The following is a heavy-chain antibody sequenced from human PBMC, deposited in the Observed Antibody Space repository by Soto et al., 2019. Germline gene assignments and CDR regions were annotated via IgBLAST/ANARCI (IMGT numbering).Heavy chain of an antibody. J-gene: IGHJ5*02. CDR1: GGSFSGYY. CDR3: ARESRRRYCSGGSCYSAAWFAP. V-gene: IGHV4-34*01. D-gene: IGHD2-15*01. Sequence: SETLSLTCAVYGGSFSGYYWSWIRQPPGKGLEWIGEINHSGSTNYNPSLKSRVTISVDTSKNQFSLKLSSVTAADTAVYYCARESRRRYCSGGSCYSAAWFAPWGQGTLVTVSS. CDR2: INHSGST.